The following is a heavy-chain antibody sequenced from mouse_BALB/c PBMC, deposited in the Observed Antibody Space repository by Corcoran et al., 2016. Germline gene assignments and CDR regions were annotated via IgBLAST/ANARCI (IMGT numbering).Heavy chain of an antibody. CDR1: GFNIKDTY. D-gene: IGHD4-1*01. Sequence: EVQLQQSGAELVKPGASVKLSCTASGFNIKDTYMHWVKQRPEQGLEWIGRIDPANGNTKYDPKFQGKATITADTSSNTAYLQINSLTSEDPAVYYCANWDWYFDVWGAGTTVTVSS. J-gene: IGHJ1*01. CDR2: IDPANGNT. V-gene: IGHV14-3*02. CDR3: ANWDWYFDV.